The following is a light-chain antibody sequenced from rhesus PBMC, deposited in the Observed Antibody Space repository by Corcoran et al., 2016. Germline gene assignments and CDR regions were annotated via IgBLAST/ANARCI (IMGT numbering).Light chain of an antibody. Sequence: DIVMTQTPLSLPITPGEPASISCRSGQSLLHSNGNTYLHWYLQKPGQSPPLLDSGGSNRASGVPDSFSGSGSGTDFTLKISKVEAEDVGVYYCVQAIAFPFTFGPGTKLDIK. CDR2: GGS. V-gene: IGKV2-72*01. CDR3: VQAIAFPFT. J-gene: IGKJ3*01. CDR1: QSLLHSNGNTY.